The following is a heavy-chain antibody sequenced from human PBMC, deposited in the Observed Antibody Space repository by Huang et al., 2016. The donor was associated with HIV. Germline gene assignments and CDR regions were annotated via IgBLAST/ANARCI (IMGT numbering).Heavy chain of an antibody. V-gene: IGHV3-48*02. CDR1: GFIFSNFS. Sequence: EVQLVESGGGLVQPGGSLRLSCAASGFIFSNFSMNWVGQTPGSVPEWVSYISASGATIYYAASAKGRFTVSRDDAKKSLYLQLNSLRDEDTAVYYCARDLRGYDSTFDFYYYYGMDVWGQGTTVTVSS. CDR2: ISASGATI. CDR3: ARDLRGYDSTFDFYYYYGMDV. D-gene: IGHD3-22*01. J-gene: IGHJ6*02.